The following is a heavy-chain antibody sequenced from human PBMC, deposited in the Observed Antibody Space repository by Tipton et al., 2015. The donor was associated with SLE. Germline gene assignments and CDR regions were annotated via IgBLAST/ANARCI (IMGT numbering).Heavy chain of an antibody. Sequence: TLSLTCTVSGGSIGNNYWNWIRQSTGKGLEWIGRFYTDGSTRHKPSLESRLSPSFESRVTMSVDPSKNQFSLSVNSVTAADTAVYYCARSMLTTKRVFDYWGQGTLVTVSS. V-gene: IGHV4-4*07. CDR3: ARSMLTTKRVFDY. CDR2: FYTDGST. CDR1: GGSIGNNY. D-gene: IGHD3-16*01. J-gene: IGHJ4*02.